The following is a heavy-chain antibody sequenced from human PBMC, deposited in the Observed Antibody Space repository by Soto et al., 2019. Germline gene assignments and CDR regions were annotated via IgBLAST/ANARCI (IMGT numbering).Heavy chain of an antibody. CDR3: ARHSRGRYRNPIDY. V-gene: IGHV4-39*01. D-gene: IGHD1-26*01. CDR1: GCSISNSRYY. CDR2: IYYSGST. Sequence: XETLSLTCTVSGCSISNSRYYWVWIRQPPGKGLEWIGTIYYSGSTYDNQSLQSRVTISVETSKTQFSQNMTYVTAADTAVYYFARHSRGRYRNPIDYWGQGTLVTVSS. J-gene: IGHJ4*02.